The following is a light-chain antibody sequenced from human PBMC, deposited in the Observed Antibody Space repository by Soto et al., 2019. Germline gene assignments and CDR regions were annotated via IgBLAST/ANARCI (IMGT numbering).Light chain of an antibody. CDR1: QSVLYNSNNKNY. CDR3: QQYFSTPLT. V-gene: IGKV4-1*01. CDR2: WAS. J-gene: IGKJ4*01. Sequence: DIVMTQSPDSLAVSLGERATINCKSSQSVLYNSNNKNYLAWYQQKPGQPPKLLIYWASTRESGVPDRISGSGSGTDFTLTISSLQAEDVAVYYCQQYFSTPLTFGGGTTVEIK.